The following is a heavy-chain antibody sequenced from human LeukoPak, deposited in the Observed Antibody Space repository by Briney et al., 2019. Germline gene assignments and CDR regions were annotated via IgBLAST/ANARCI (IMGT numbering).Heavy chain of an antibody. CDR1: GFTFSIYA. CDR2: IGSSGGNT. V-gene: IGHV3-23*01. Sequence: PGGSLRLSCAASGFTFSIYAMNWVRQAPGKGLEWVSSIGSSGGNTYYAQSVKGRFTISRDNSKNTLYLQMNSLRAGDTAVYYCAKDRVDREPGHDAFHIRGQGTMVTVSS. CDR3: AKDRVDREPGHDAFHI. J-gene: IGHJ3*02. D-gene: IGHD1-26*01.